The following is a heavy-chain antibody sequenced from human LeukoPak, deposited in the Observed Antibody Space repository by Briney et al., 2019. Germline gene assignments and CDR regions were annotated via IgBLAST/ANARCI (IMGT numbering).Heavy chain of an antibody. V-gene: IGHV3-21*01. Sequence: PGGSLRLSCAASGFTFSNHRMNWVRQAPGKGLEWVSSISSSSSYIYYADSAKGRFTISRDNAKNSLYLQMNSLRAEDTAVYYCARDYRVWIWGQGTLVTVSS. J-gene: IGHJ4*02. CDR3: ARDYRVWI. CDR1: GFTFSNHR. CDR2: ISSSSSYI. D-gene: IGHD3-16*01.